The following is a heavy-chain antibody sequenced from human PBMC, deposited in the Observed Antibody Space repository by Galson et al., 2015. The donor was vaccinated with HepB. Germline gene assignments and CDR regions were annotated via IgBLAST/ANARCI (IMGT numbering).Heavy chain of an antibody. J-gene: IGHJ6*03. CDR2: ISSSSSYI. CDR3: AIFAVGPTDCSSTSCYRYYYYYMDV. CDR1: GFTFSSYS. Sequence: SLRLSCAASGFTFSSYSMSWVRQAPGKGLEWVSSISSSSSYIYYADSVKGRFTISRDNAKNSLYLQMNSLRAEDTAVYYCAIFAVGPTDCSSTSCYRYYYYYMDVWGKGTTVTVSS. V-gene: IGHV3-21*01. D-gene: IGHD2-2*01.